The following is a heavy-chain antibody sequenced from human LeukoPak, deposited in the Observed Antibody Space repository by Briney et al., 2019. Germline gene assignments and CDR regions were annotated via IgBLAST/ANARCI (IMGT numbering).Heavy chain of an antibody. CDR3: AGRRTVLYYGMDV. CDR2: IYYSGST. V-gene: IGHV4-30-4*01. D-gene: IGHD1-14*01. J-gene: IGHJ6*02. CDR1: GGSISSDDYY. Sequence: NPSQTLSLTCTVSGGSISSDDYYWSWIRQPPGKGLEWIGYIYYSGSTYYNPSLKSRVTISVDTSKNQFSLKLSSVTTADTAVYYCAGRRTVLYYGMDVWGQGTTVTVSS.